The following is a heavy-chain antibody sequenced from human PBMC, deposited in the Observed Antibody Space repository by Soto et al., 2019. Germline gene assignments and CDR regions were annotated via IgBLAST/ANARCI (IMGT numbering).Heavy chain of an antibody. CDR1: GGSISSSSYY. J-gene: IGHJ4*02. V-gene: IGHV4-39*01. CDR2: IYYSGST. Sequence: SETLSLTCTVSGGSISSSSYYWGWIRQPPGKGLEWIGSIYYSGSTYYNPSLKSRVTISVDTSKNQFSLKLSSVTAADTAVYYCARHGEDIVVVVAATQSLSYFDYWGQGTLVTVSS. CDR3: ARHGEDIVVVVAATQSLSYFDY. D-gene: IGHD2-15*01.